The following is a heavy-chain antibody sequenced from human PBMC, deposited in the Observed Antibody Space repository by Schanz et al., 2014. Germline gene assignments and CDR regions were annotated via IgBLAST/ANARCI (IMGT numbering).Heavy chain of an antibody. D-gene: IGHD5-12*01. Sequence: VQLVESGGGVVQPGRSLRLSCVASGFTVSNNLMRWVRQAPGKGLEWVSIIYSGGSTFYADSVKGRFTISRDNSKNTLYLQMNSLRAEDTAVYYCARDRWLRLRSYSYSGMDVWGQGTTVTVSS. V-gene: IGHV3-66*01. CDR2: IYSGGST. CDR1: GFTVSNNL. CDR3: ARDRWLRLRSYSYSGMDV. J-gene: IGHJ6*02.